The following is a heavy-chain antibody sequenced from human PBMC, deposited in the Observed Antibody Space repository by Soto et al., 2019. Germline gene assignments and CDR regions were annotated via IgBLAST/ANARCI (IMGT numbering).Heavy chain of an antibody. J-gene: IGHJ5*02. Sequence: ASETLSLTCTVSGGSISSYYWSWIRQPPGKGLEWIGYIYYSGSTNYNPSLKSRVTISVDTSKNQFSLKLSSVTAADTAVYYCARADPLMNWFEPWGQGTRVTVSS. CDR2: IYYSGST. CDR3: ARADPLMNWFEP. V-gene: IGHV4-59*01. CDR1: GGSISSYY.